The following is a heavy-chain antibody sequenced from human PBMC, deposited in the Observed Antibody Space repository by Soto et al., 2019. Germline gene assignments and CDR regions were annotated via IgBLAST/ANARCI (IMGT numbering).Heavy chain of an antibody. V-gene: IGHV4-31*03. Sequence: SETLSLTCTVSGGSISSGGYYWSWIRQHPGKGLEWIGYIYYSGSTYYNPSLKSRVTISVDTSKNQFSLKLSSVTAADTAVYYCARAGYYYDSSGYQPYFQHWGQGTLVTVSS. CDR1: GGSISSGGYY. CDR3: ARAGYYYDSSGYQPYFQH. CDR2: IYYSGST. D-gene: IGHD3-22*01. J-gene: IGHJ1*01.